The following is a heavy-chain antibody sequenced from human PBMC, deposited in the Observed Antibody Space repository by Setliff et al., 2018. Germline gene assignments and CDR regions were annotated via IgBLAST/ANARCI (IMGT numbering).Heavy chain of an antibody. CDR3: AREQWLDPPGYYYMDV. CDR1: GGSISSDVYY. D-gene: IGHD6-19*01. V-gene: IGHV4-61*02. Sequence: SSETLSLTCTVSGGSISSDVYYWSWIRQPAGKGLEWIGRMYTSGSTNYNPSLKSRVTMSIDTSKNQFSLKLNSVTAADMAVYYCAREQWLDPPGYYYMDVWAKGTTVTVSS. J-gene: IGHJ6*03. CDR2: MYTSGST.